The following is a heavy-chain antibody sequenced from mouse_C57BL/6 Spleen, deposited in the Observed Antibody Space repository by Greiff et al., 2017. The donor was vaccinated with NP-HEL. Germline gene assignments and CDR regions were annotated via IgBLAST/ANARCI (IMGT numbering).Heavy chain of an antibody. CDR1: GYTFTSYW. D-gene: IGHD1-1*01. J-gene: IGHJ3*01. V-gene: IGHV1-52*01. Sequence: QVQLQQPGAELVRPGSSVKLSCKASGYTFTSYWMHWVKQRPIQGLEWIGSIDPSDSETHYNQKFKDKATLTVDKSSSTAYMQLSSLTSEDSAVYYCARRDYYGSSYGFAYWGQGTLVTVSA. CDR2: IDPSDSET. CDR3: ARRDYYGSSYGFAY.